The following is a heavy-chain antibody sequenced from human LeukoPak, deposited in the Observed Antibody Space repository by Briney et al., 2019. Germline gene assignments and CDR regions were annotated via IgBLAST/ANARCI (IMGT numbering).Heavy chain of an antibody. D-gene: IGHD7-27*01. CDR1: GGSISSSRYY. J-gene: IGHJ2*01. Sequence: PWETLSLTYTVSGGSISSSRYYWGWIRQPPGKGLEWIGSIYYSGSTYYNPSLKSRATISVDTSENQFSLKLSSVTAADTAVYYCARHPPNWGIKYFDLWGRGTLVTVSS. CDR2: IYYSGST. V-gene: IGHV4-39*01. CDR3: ARHPPNWGIKYFDL.